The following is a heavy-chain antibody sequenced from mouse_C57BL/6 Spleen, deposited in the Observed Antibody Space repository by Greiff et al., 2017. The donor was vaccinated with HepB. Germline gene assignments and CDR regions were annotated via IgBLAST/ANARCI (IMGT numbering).Heavy chain of an antibody. J-gene: IGHJ4*01. CDR2: IRLKSDNYAT. Sequence: EVKVEESGGGLVQPGGSMKLSCVASGFTFSNYWMNWVRQSPEKGLEWVAQIRLKSDNYATHYAESVKGRFTISRDDSKSSVYLQMNNLRAEDTGNYYTTAYYTLDYWGQGTPVTVSS. CDR1: GFTFSNYW. CDR3: TAYYTLDY. D-gene: IGHD2-12*01. V-gene: IGHV6-3*01.